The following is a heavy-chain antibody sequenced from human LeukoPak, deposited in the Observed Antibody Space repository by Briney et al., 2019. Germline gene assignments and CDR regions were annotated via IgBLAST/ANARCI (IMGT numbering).Heavy chain of an antibody. V-gene: IGHV3-33*01. J-gene: IGHJ4*02. CDR2: IWSDGNKK. CDR1: GFTFSSYG. Sequence: PGRSLRLSCAVSGFTFSSYGMQWVRQAPGKGLEWVAVIWSDGNKKYYADSVKGRSTISRDNSKNTLYLQMNSLRAEDTAVYYCARDHSAGRYCFDHWGQGTLVTVSS. CDR3: ARDHSAGRYCFDH. D-gene: IGHD5-18*01.